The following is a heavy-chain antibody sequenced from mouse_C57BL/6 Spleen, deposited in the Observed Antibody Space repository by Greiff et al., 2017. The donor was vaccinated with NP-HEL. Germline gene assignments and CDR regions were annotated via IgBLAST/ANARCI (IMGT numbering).Heavy chain of an antibody. CDR1: GFTFSSYT. V-gene: IGHV5-9*01. CDR3: ARHEDGGGFAY. Sequence: EVKLMESGGGLVKPGGSLRLSCAASGFTFSSYTMSWVRQTPEKRLEWVATISGGGGNTYYPDSVKGRFTISRDNAKNTLYLQMSSLRSEDTALYYCARHEDGGGFAYWGQGTLVTVSA. J-gene: IGHJ3*01. CDR2: ISGGGGNT. D-gene: IGHD1-1*02.